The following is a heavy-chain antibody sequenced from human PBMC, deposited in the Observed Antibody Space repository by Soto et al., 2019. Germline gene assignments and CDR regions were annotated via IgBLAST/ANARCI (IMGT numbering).Heavy chain of an antibody. J-gene: IGHJ3*01. D-gene: IGHD2-21*01. CDR3: AKDRMGDNGVWDAVDV. Sequence: EAQLLESGGGLVQPGGSLRLSCAASGFIFNYYAMNWVRQAPGKGLEWVSGIGGGKGDEIEYADSVKGRFTIARDNSKNTLLLELNSLRAEDTTVYYCAKDRMGDNGVWDAVDVWGPGAMVTVSS. CDR2: IGGGKGDEI. CDR1: GFIFNYYA. V-gene: IGHV3-23*01.